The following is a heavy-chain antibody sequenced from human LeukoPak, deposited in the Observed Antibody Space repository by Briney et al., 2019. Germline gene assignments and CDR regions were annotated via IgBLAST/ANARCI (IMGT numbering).Heavy chain of an antibody. CDR2: IWYDGSNQ. CDR3: AKDKDTPPTAQPQRGYFDS. J-gene: IGHJ4*02. D-gene: IGHD2-21*02. CDR1: GFPFSGAG. Sequence: GGSLRLSCAASGFPFSGAGMHWVRQALGKGLEWVAIIWYDGSNQYYADSVKGRFIISRDNSKNTMDLQMNSLRAEDTAVYFCAKDKDTPPTAQPQRGYFDSWGQGTLVTVSS. V-gene: IGHV3-33*06.